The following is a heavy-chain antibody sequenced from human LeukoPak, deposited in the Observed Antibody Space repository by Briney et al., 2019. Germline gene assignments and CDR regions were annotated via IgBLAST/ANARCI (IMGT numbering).Heavy chain of an antibody. CDR1: GXTFSDYA. D-gene: IGHD4-23*01. CDR2: ISGSADST. CDR3: ARVRTCDGGNGGGFDC. V-gene: IGHV3-23*01. Sequence: GGSLTLSCAASGXTFSDYAMSWVRQAPGKGLVGVSDISGSADSTYYAASVKGRLTISSDNSKNQLYVQMNSLRAEDTAVYYCARVRTCDGGNGGGFDCWGQGTLVTVS. J-gene: IGHJ4*02.